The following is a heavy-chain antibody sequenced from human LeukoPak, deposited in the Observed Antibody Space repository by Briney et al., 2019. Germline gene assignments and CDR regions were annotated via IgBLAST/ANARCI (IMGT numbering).Heavy chain of an antibody. CDR2: VYPGDSDT. V-gene: IGHV5-51*01. D-gene: IGHD5-24*01. CDR3: ARHVRDAYNRRFNY. Sequence: ESLKISCKGSGYSFISYWIAWVRQMPGKGLEWMGSVYPGDSDTTYSPSFQGQVTISADKSISTAYVQWSSLRASDTAMYFCARHVRDAYNRRFNYWGQGTLVTVSS. CDR1: GYSFISYW. J-gene: IGHJ4*02.